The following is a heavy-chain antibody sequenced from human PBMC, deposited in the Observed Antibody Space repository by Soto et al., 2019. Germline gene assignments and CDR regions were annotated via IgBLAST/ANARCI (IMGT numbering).Heavy chain of an antibody. CDR1: GYSISSGYF. V-gene: IGHV4-38-2*02. Sequence: GTLSPPPAVSGYSISSGYFLGWVREPPGEGVGWVGTIYLSGTTYYNPSLKSRVTISVDTSKNQFSLKLSSVTAADTAVYYCAREGDDVLRFLEWLSDGGRYFDYWGQGTLVTVSS. CDR2: IYLSGTT. D-gene: IGHD3-3*01. J-gene: IGHJ4*02. CDR3: AREGDDVLRFLEWLSDGGRYFDY.